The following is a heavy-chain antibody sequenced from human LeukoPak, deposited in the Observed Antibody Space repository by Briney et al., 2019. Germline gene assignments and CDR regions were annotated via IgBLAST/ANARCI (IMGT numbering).Heavy chain of an antibody. D-gene: IGHD3-16*01. V-gene: IGHV4-59*01. CDR3: ARDGAYYYYGMDV. CDR2: IYYSGST. Sequence: SETLSLTCTVSGGSISSYYWSWIRQPPGKGLEWIGYIYYSGSTNYNPSLRSRVTISVDTSKDQFSLKLSSVTAADTAVYYCARDGAYYYYGMDVWGQGTTVTVSS. J-gene: IGHJ6*02. CDR1: GGSISSYY.